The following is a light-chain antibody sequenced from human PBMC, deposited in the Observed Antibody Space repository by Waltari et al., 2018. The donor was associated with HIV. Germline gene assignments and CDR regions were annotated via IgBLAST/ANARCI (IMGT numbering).Light chain of an antibody. Sequence: QSVLAQPPSASGTPGQRVTISCSGSTSNIGGNTVSWYRQLTGTAPKLLIYSNNARASGVPDRLSGSTSGTSASLIISGLQSDEEADYYCAAWDNSLKGGAFGTGTKVTVL. CDR3: AAWDNSLKGGA. J-gene: IGLJ1*01. V-gene: IGLV1-44*01. CDR1: TSNIGGNT. CDR2: SNN.